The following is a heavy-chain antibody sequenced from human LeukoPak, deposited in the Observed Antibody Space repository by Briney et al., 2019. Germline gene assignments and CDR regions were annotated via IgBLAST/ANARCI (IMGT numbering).Heavy chain of an antibody. CDR3: ASAPPRYCSGGSCYDAFDI. CDR2: IYYSGIT. D-gene: IGHD2-15*01. V-gene: IGHV4-39*01. CDR1: GGSISSGYYY. Sequence: PSETLSLTCTVSGGSISSGYYYWAWIRQPPGKGLEWIGSIYYSGITYYNPSFKSPVTISIDTAKNQFSLRVSSVNAADTAVYYCASAPPRYCSGGSCYDAFDIWGQGTMVTVSS. J-gene: IGHJ3*02.